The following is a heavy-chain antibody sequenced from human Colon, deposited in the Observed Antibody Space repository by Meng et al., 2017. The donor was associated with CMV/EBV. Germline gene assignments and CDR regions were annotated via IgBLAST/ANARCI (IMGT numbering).Heavy chain of an antibody. CDR3: ARDGSYNFDY. CDR2: LTSDGRT. Sequence: GSLRLSCAASGFTFSSSWMHWVRQVPGKGLVWVSRLTSDGRTTYADSVKGRFTISRDDATSTLYLQMNSLRAEDTAVYYCARDGSYNFDYWGQGTLVTVSS. J-gene: IGHJ4*02. D-gene: IGHD1-26*01. V-gene: IGHV3-74*03. CDR1: GFTFSSSW.